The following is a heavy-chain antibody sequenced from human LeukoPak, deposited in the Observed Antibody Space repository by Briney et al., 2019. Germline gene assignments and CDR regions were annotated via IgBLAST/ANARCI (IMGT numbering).Heavy chain of an antibody. D-gene: IGHD4-11*01. J-gene: IGHJ5*02. CDR1: GGSISSYY. V-gene: IGHV4-4*07. CDR2: IYTSGST. CDR3: ARGRTTVNTTGNWFDP. Sequence: SETLSLTCTVSGGSISSYYWSWIRQPAGKGLEWIGRIYTSGSTNYNPSLKSRVTMSVDTSKNQFSLKLSSVTAADTAVYYCARGRTTVNTTGNWFDPWGQGTLVNVSS.